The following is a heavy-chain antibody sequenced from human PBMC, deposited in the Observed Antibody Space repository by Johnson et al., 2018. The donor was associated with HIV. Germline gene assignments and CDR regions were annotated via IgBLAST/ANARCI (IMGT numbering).Heavy chain of an antibody. J-gene: IGHJ3*02. CDR1: GFTVKSNY. Sequence: VQLVESGGGLVQPGGSLRLSCAASGFTVKSNYMSWVRQAPGKGLEWVSVIYSGGSTYYADSVKGRFTISRDNSKNTLYLQMNSLRVEDTAVYYCAREKIAAAGLDAFDIWGQGTMVIVSS. V-gene: IGHV3-66*01. CDR3: AREKIAAAGLDAFDI. D-gene: IGHD6-13*01. CDR2: IYSGGST.